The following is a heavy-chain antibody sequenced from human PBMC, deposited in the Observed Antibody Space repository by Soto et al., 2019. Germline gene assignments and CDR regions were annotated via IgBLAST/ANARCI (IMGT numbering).Heavy chain of an antibody. CDR2: ISYDGSNK. V-gene: IGHV3-30*18. J-gene: IGHJ4*02. Sequence: GGSLRLSCAASGFTFSSYGMHWVRQAPGKGLEWVAVISYDGSNKYYADSVKGRFTISRDNSKNTLYLQMNSLRAEDTAVYYCAKIDYWGQGTLVTVSS. CDR3: AKIDY. CDR1: GFTFSSYG.